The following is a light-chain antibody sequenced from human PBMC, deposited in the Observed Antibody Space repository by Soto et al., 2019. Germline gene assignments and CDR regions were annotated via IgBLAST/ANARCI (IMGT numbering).Light chain of an antibody. CDR2: AAS. CDR1: QGIRND. V-gene: IGKV1-6*01. J-gene: IGKJ1*01. CDR3: LQLYNCPWT. Sequence: AIQMTQSPSSLSASVGDRVTISCRASQGIRNDLAWYQQKPGKAPKLLIFAASTLQSGVPSRFSGSGSGTDFTLTISRLQPEDFATYYCLQLYNCPWTFGQGTKVEIK.